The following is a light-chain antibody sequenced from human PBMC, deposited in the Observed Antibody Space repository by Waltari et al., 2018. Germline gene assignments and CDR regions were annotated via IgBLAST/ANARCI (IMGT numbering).Light chain of an antibody. V-gene: IGKV1-39*01. J-gene: IGKJ4*01. CDR2: AAS. CDR1: QAISIY. CDR3: QHSYTTPLT. Sequence: DIQMTQSPSSLSASFGDRFIITCRASQAISIYLNWYQQKPGKAPNLLIYAASTLQRGIPSRFSGSGSGTHFTLTISSLQPEDFATYYCQHSYTTPLTFGGGTKVEI.